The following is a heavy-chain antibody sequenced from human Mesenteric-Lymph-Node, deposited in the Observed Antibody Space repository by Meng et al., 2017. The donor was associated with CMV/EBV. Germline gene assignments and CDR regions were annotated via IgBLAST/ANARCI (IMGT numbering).Heavy chain of an antibody. J-gene: IGHJ4*02. CDR1: GYTFSNFG. CDR3: ARGGGPGSYGSGSLFCY. V-gene: IGHV1-18*01. CDR2: ISAYNGNT. D-gene: IGHD3-10*01. Sequence: ASVKVSCKASGYTFSNFGTSWVRQAPGQGLEWMGWISAYNGNTMYAQKLRGRVTMTTDTSTSTAYMELRSLRSDDTAVYYCARGGGPGSYGSGSLFCYWGQLTLFPFS.